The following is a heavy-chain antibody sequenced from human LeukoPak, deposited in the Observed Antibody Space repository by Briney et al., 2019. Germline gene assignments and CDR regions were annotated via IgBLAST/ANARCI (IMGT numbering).Heavy chain of an antibody. J-gene: IGHJ4*02. V-gene: IGHV4-59*01. CDR3: AALRGYSYGLVDY. Sequence: SETLSLTCTVSGGSISSYYWSWIRQPPGKGLEWIGYIYYSGSTNYNPSLKSRVTISVDTSKNQFSLRLSSVTAADTAVYYCAALRGYSYGLVDYWGRGTLVTVSS. D-gene: IGHD5-18*01. CDR1: GGSISSYY. CDR2: IYYSGST.